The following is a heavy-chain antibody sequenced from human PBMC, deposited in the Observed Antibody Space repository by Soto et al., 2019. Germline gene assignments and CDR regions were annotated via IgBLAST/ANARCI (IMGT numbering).Heavy chain of an antibody. Sequence: ASVKVSCKASGYTFTSYDINWVRQATGQGLEWMGWMNPNSDNTGYAQKFQGRVTMTRNTSISTAYMELRSLRSDDTAVYYCARSLPLRFGDAFDIWGQGTMVTVSS. J-gene: IGHJ3*02. D-gene: IGHD5-12*01. CDR1: GYTFTSYD. CDR3: ARSLPLRFGDAFDI. CDR2: MNPNSDNT. V-gene: IGHV1-8*01.